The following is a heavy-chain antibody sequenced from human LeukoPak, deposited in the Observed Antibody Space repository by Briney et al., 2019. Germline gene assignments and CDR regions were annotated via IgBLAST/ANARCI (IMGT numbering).Heavy chain of an antibody. CDR2: IGGNSGIQT. Sequence: GGSLRLSCAASGFSFSNCGMSWVRQAPGRGLEWVSSIGGNSGIQTYYADSVKGRFTISRDNSKDTLYLQMDSLRAEDTAVYYCAKERMYNNGWFSPWGQGTLVTVSS. D-gene: IGHD1-14*01. CDR1: GFSFSNCG. J-gene: IGHJ5*02. CDR3: AKERMYNNGWFSP. V-gene: IGHV3-23*01.